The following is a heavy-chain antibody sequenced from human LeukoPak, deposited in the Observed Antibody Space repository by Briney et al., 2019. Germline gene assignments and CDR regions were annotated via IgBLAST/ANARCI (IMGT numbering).Heavy chain of an antibody. CDR2: ISNDGNNK. D-gene: IGHD3-10*01. Sequence: VRCLRPSSAPSGVAPSVDATGSGSEAPGRGLEWGAVISNDGNNKFYSDSVKGRFTISKDNSNDTLYLQMNSLSAEDTALYYCAKAWNSGSGSHSSYAIDSWGPGTLVTVSS. J-gene: IGHJ4*02. CDR3: AKAWNSGSGSHSSYAIDS. V-gene: IGHV3-30*18. CDR1: GVAPSVDA.